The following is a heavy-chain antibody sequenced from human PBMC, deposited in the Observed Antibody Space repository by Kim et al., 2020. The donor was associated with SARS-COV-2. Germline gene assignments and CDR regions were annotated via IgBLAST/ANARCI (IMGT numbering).Heavy chain of an antibody. Sequence: ASVKVSCKTSGYTFNSYAITWVRQAPGQGLEWMGWISAYNGNTKYTQKFQGRVTMTTHTSTKTAYMELRSLRSDDTAVYYCARVGLNYYDSSGYCDYWGQGTLVTVYS. CDR3: ARVGLNYYDSSGYCDY. CDR1: GYTFNSYA. D-gene: IGHD3-22*01. CDR2: ISAYNGNT. V-gene: IGHV1-18*01. J-gene: IGHJ4*02.